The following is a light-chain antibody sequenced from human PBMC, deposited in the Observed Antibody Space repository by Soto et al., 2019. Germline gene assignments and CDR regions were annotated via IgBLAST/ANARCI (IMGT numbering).Light chain of an antibody. Sequence: DIQMTQSPSTLSASVEDRVTITCRASQSISSWLAWYQQKPGKAPKFLIYQASNLESGVPSRFSGSGSGTEFTLTISNLQPDDFATYYCQQYSSYSTFGQGTRLDIK. CDR1: QSISSW. V-gene: IGKV1-5*03. J-gene: IGKJ2*01. CDR3: QQYSSYST. CDR2: QAS.